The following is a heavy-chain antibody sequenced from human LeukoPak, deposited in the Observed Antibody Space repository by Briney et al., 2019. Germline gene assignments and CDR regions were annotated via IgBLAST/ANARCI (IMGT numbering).Heavy chain of an antibody. CDR2: ISGSGSSI. Sequence: GGSLRLSCAASGFTFSSYEMNWVRQAPGKGLEWVSSISGSGSSINYADSVKGRFTISRDNAKNSLYLQLNSLRAEDTAVYYCARFRYSGYDYFDYWGQGTLVTVSS. V-gene: IGHV3-48*03. D-gene: IGHD5-12*01. J-gene: IGHJ4*02. CDR1: GFTFSSYE. CDR3: ARFRYSGYDYFDY.